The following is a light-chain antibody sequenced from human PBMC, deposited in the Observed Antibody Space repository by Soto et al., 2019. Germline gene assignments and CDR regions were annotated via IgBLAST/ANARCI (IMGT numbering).Light chain of an antibody. CDR1: SSNIGSNY. V-gene: IGLV1-47*01. Sequence: QAVVTQPPSASGTPVQRVTISCSGSSSNIGSNYVYWYQQLPGTAPKLLIYRNNQRPSGVPDRFSGSKSGTSASLAISGLRSEDEADYYCAAWDDSLSGRVFGGGTKLTVL. CDR2: RNN. CDR3: AAWDDSLSGRV. J-gene: IGLJ3*02.